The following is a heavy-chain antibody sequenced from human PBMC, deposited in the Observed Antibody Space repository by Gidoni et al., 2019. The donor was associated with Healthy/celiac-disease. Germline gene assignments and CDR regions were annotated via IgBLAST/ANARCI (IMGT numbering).Heavy chain of an antibody. CDR3: ARGAILEWLLADGMDV. V-gene: IGHV4-59*01. CDR1: GGSISSYY. D-gene: IGHD3-3*02. Sequence: QVQLQESGPGLVKPSETLSLTCTVSGGSISSYYWSWIRQPPGKGLEWIGYIYYSGSTNYNPSLKSRVTISVDTSKNQFSLKLSSVTAADTAVYYCARGAILEWLLADGMDVWGQGTTVTVSS. CDR2: IYYSGST. J-gene: IGHJ6*02.